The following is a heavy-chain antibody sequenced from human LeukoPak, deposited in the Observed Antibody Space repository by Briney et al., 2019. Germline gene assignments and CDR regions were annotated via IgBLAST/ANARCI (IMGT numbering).Heavy chain of an antibody. V-gene: IGHV4-39*07. CDR3: AREKGYYGSGSYYRPWFDP. J-gene: IGHJ5*02. CDR2: IYYSGST. CDR1: GGSISSSSYY. D-gene: IGHD3-10*01. Sequence: SETLSLTCTVSGGSISSSSYYWGWIRQPPGKGLEWIGSIYYSGSTNYNPSLKSRVTISVDTSKNQFSLKLSSVTAADTAVYYCAREKGYYGSGSYYRPWFDPWGQGTLVTVSS.